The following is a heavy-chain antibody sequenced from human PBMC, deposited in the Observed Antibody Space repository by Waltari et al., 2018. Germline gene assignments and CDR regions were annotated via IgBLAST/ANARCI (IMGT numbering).Heavy chain of an antibody. CDR1: GYNFAGHY. CDR2: IDPNTGAT. CDR3: ATPYESRRGPFDF. D-gene: IGHD3-3*01. V-gene: IGHV1-2*02. Sequence: QVQLVQSGAEVKKPGASVTVSCKPSGYNFAGHYIHWVRQAPGQGPEWMGWIDPNTGATNYAEVFQARVTLTRDKSSGTAYMDLTGLRSDDTALYFCATPYESRRGPFDFWGQGTLVTVSS. J-gene: IGHJ4*02.